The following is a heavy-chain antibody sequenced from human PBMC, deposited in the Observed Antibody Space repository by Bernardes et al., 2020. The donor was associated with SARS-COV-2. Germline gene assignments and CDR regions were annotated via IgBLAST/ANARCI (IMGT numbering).Heavy chain of an antibody. CDR1: GFTFSDSY. Sequence: GSSLKVCCAASGFTFSDSYMSWIRQAPGKGLEWVSFISSSGSTIYYADSVKGRFTISRDNARESLYLQMNSLTVDDTAVYRCVRGHDSSGYYPNRGGYYYGMDVWGQGTTVTVSS. J-gene: IGHJ6*02. V-gene: IGHV3-11*01. D-gene: IGHD3-22*01. CDR2: ISSSGSTI. CDR3: VRGHDSSGYYPNRGGYYYGMDV.